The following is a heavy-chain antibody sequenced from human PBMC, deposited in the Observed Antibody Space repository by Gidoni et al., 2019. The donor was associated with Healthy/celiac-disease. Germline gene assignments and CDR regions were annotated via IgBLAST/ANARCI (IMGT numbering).Heavy chain of an antibody. Sequence: EVQLVESGGGLVKPGGSLRLSCAASGFTFSSYGMNWVRQAPGKGLGGVSSNSSSSRYIYYADSVKGRLTISRDNAKNSLYLQMNSLRAEDTAVYYCAGGQTEYDFWSAEDYWGQGTLVTVSS. V-gene: IGHV3-21*01. CDR3: AGGQTEYDFWSAEDY. CDR2: NSSSSRYI. D-gene: IGHD3-3*01. CDR1: GFTFSSYG. J-gene: IGHJ4*02.